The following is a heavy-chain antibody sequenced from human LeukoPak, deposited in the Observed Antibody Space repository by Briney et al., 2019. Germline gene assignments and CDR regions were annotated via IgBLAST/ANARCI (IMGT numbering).Heavy chain of an antibody. J-gene: IGHJ4*02. CDR2: TSWNSGRL. Sequence: GGSLRLSCVASGFTFDDYAMHWVRQAPGKGLEWVSGTSWNSGRLGYADSVKGRFTISRDNAKNSLYLQMNSLRAEDTALYYCAKGRSVTTPPYWGQGTLVTVSS. CDR1: GFTFDDYA. CDR3: AKGRSVTTPPY. V-gene: IGHV3-9*01. D-gene: IGHD4-17*01.